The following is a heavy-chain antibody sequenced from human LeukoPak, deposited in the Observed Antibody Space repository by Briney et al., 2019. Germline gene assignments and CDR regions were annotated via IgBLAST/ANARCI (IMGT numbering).Heavy chain of an antibody. V-gene: IGHV3-74*01. CDR1: GFTFSTYW. Sequence: GGSLRLSCAASGFTFSTYWMHWVRQAPGKGLVWVSRINSDGRSTSYADSVKGRFTISRDNAKNTLYLQMNSLRAEDTAVYYCSRENGAFSPFGYWGQGTLVTVLS. J-gene: IGHJ4*02. CDR2: INSDGRST. D-gene: IGHD2-8*01. CDR3: SRENGAFSPFGY.